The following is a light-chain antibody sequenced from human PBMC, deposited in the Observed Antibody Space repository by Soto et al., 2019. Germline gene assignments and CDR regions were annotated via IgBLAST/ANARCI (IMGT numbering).Light chain of an antibody. V-gene: IGKV1-5*01. J-gene: IGKJ2*01. CDR2: DAS. CDR1: QRVSRR. CDR3: HTYNSYSLHT. Sequence: DIQMTQSPSTLSASVGDRITITCRASQRVSRRLACCQQKPGKAPKLLIYDASSLESGVPSRFSGRGSGTEFTLTISSLQPDDCATYYCHTYNSYSLHTFGQGTKLEIK.